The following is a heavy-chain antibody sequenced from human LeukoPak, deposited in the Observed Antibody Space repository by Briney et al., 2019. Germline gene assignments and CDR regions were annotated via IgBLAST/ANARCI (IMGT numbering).Heavy chain of an antibody. CDR3: ARGVLWFGELFNDY. Sequence: SETLSLTCAVYGGSFSGYYWSWIRQPPGKGLEWIGEINHSGSTNYNPSLKSRVTISVDTSKNQFSLKLSSVTAADTAVYYCARGVLWFGELFNDYWGQGTLVTVSS. J-gene: IGHJ4*02. CDR2: INHSGST. V-gene: IGHV4-34*01. D-gene: IGHD3-10*01. CDR1: GGSFSGYY.